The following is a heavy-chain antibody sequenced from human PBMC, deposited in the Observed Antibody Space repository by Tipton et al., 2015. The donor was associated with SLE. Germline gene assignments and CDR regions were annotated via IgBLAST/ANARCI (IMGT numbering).Heavy chain of an antibody. CDR1: GDSVRGSY. Sequence: LRLSCTVSGDSVRGSYWSWIRQPPGMGLEWIGFVYYGGSTNMGTTNYNPSLKSRVTISVDTSKNQFSLKLSSVTAADTAVYYCAREGLGTSYYYYTDVWGKGTTVTVSS. J-gene: IGHJ6*03. CDR2: VYYGGST. V-gene: IGHV4-59*02. D-gene: IGHD1-26*01. CDR3: AREGLGTSYYYYTDV.